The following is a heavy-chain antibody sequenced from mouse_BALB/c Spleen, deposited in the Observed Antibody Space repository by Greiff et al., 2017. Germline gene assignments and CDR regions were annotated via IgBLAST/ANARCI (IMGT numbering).Heavy chain of an antibody. V-gene: IGHV1-63*02. D-gene: IGHD1-1*01. Sequence: VQLVESGAELVRPGTSVKISCKSSGYTFTNYWLGWVKQRPGHGLEWIGDIYPGGGYTNYNEKFKGKATLTADTSSSTAYMQLSSLTSEDSAVYFCAKSTVVAERYAMDYWGQGTSVTVSS. CDR2: IYPGGGYT. J-gene: IGHJ4*01. CDR1: GYTFTNYW. CDR3: AKSTVVAERYAMDY.